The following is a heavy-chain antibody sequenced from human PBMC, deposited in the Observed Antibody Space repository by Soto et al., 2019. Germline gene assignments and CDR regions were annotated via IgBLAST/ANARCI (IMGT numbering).Heavy chain of an antibody. J-gene: IGHJ6*02. Sequence: QVQLVQSGAEVKQPGASVKISCTSSGYMFTNYFFHWVRMAPGQGLQWIGIYNPSFGSSGTAQKFRGRVTMTTDTSPDIVYIELSSLRVEDPGVYFCARGGSVVLFPEDKHVDLYVMDRWGQWTRVIVS. V-gene: IGHV1-46*01. D-gene: IGHD3-16*01. CDR3: ARGGSVVLFPEDKHVDLYVMDR. CDR2: YNPSFGSS. CDR1: GYMFTNYF.